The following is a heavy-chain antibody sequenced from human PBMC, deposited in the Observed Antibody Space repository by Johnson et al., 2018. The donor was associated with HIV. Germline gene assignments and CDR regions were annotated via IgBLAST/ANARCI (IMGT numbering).Heavy chain of an antibody. CDR1: GFTFSSYW. CDR3: AREADIVVVVAATRGAFDI. V-gene: IGHV3-7*01. D-gene: IGHD2-15*01. Sequence: VQLVESGGGLVQPGGSLRLSCAASGFTFSSYWMSWVRQAPGKGLEWVANIKQDGSEQYYVDSVKGRFTIARDNAKNSLYLQMNSLRAEDTAVYYCAREADIVVVVAATRGAFDIWGQGTMVTVSS. CDR2: IKQDGSEQ. J-gene: IGHJ3*02.